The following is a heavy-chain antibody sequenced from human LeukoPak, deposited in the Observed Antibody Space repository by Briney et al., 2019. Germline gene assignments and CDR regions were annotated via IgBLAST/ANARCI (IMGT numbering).Heavy chain of an antibody. V-gene: IGHV3-21*01. CDR1: GFTFSSYS. CDR3: ARYSGYAWYYYYMDV. CDR2: ISSSSSYI. Sequence: PGGSLRLACAASGFTFSSYSMNWVRQAPGKGLEWVSSISSSSSYIYYADSVKGRFTISRDNAKNSLYLQMNSLRAEDTAVYYCARYSGYAWYYYYMDVWGKGTTVTVSS. D-gene: IGHD5-12*01. J-gene: IGHJ6*03.